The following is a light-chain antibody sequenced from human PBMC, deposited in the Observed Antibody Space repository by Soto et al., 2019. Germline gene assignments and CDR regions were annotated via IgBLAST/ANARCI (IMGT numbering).Light chain of an antibody. CDR1: QSVSSSY. Sequence: EIVLTQSPGTLSLSPGERATLFCRASQSVSSSYLAWYQQKPGQAPRLLIYGASSRATGIPDRFSGSGSGRGFPLTISMLEPEDCAVYYSQHHGTAPPSRTFGQGTKWEIK. CDR3: QHHGTAPPSRT. V-gene: IGKV3-20*01. J-gene: IGKJ1*01. CDR2: GAS.